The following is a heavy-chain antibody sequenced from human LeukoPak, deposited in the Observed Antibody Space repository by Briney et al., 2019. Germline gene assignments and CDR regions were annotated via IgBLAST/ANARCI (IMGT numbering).Heavy chain of an antibody. V-gene: IGHV1-24*01. CDR3: ATASSGSYYSPFDY. CDR1: GYTFTGYH. CDR2: FDPEDGET. D-gene: IGHD1-26*01. Sequence: ASVKVSCKASGYTFTGYHMHWVRQAPGKGLEWMGGFDPEDGETIYAQKFQGRVTMTEDTSTDTAYMELSSLRSEDTAVYYCATASSGSYYSPFDYWGQGTLVTVSS. J-gene: IGHJ4*02.